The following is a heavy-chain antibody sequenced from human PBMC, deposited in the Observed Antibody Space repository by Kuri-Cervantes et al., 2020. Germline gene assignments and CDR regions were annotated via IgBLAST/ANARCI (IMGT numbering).Heavy chain of an antibody. J-gene: IGHJ6*03. D-gene: IGHD2-15*01. CDR2: IYYTGRT. Sequence: SETLSLTCTVSGGSISSYYWSWIRQPPGKGLEWIGYIYYTGRTNYSPSLKSRVTISVDTSKNQFSLKLNSVTAADTAVYYCARRLGYCSGGSCYYMDVWGKGTTVTVSS. V-gene: IGHV4-59*12. CDR3: ARRLGYCSGGSCYYMDV. CDR1: GGSISSYY.